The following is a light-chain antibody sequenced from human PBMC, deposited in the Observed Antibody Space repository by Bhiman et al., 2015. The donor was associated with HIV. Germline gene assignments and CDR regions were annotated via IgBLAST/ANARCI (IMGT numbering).Light chain of an antibody. V-gene: IGLV2-14*03. J-gene: IGLJ1*01. CDR3: VSYTSTSTRV. CDR2: DVT. CDR1: NSDVGGYKY. Sequence: QSALTQPASVSGSPGQSITISCTGSNSDVGGYKYVSWYQQYPGNAPKLLIYDVTYRPIGVSTRFSGAKSGNTASLTISGLQAADEAEYYCVSYTSTSTRVFGTGTKVIVL.